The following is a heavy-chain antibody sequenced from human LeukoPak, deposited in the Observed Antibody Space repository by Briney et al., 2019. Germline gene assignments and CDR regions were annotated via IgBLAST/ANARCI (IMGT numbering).Heavy chain of an antibody. CDR3: AKGIAAAGGH. D-gene: IGHD6-13*01. V-gene: IGHV3-23*01. J-gene: IGHJ3*01. CDR1: GFTFSSYA. Sequence: GGSLRLSGAASGFTFSSYAMSWVRQAPGKGLDWVSAISGSGGSTYYADSVKGRFTISRDNSKNTLYLQMNSLRAEDTAVYYCAKGIAAAGGHWGQGTMVTVSS. CDR2: ISGSGGST.